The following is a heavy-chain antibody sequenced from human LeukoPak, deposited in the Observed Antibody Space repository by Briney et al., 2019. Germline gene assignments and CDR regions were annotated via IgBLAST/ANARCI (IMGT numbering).Heavy chain of an antibody. J-gene: IGHJ4*02. CDR2: ISGSGGNT. CDR1: GFTFSSYA. Sequence: PGGSLRLSCAASGFTFSSYAMSWVRQAPGKGLDWVSAISGSGGNTYYADSVKGRFTISRDNSKNTLYLQMNSLRAEDTAVYYCAKDQYVGNPQYYFDYWGQGTLVTVSS. V-gene: IGHV3-23*01. D-gene: IGHD4-23*01. CDR3: AKDQYVGNPQYYFDY.